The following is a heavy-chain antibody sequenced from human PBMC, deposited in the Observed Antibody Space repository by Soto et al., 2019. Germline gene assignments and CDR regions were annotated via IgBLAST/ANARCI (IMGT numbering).Heavy chain of an antibody. CDR3: AKDRDSSGWYVLTDY. Sequence: PGGSLRLSCAASGFTFSTSWMHWVRQAPGKGLEWVSAISGSGGSTYYADSVKGRFTISRDNSKNTLYLQMNSLRAEDTAVYYCAKDRDSSGWYVLTDYWGQGTLVTVSS. V-gene: IGHV3-23*01. CDR2: ISGSGGST. D-gene: IGHD6-19*01. J-gene: IGHJ4*02. CDR1: GFTFSTSW.